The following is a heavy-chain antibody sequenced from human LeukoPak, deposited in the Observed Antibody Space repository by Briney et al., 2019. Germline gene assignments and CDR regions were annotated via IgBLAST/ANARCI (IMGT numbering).Heavy chain of an antibody. CDR3: AADRGYYDNSGYYDY. D-gene: IGHD3-22*01. CDR2: FDPEDGET. V-gene: IGHV1-24*01. CDR1: GYTLTELS. J-gene: IGHJ4*02. Sequence: GASVKVSCKVSGYTLTELSMHWVRQAPGEGLEWMGGFDPEDGETIYAQKFQGRVTMTEDTSTDTAYMELSSLRSEDTAVYYCAADRGYYDNSGYYDYWGQGTLVTVSS.